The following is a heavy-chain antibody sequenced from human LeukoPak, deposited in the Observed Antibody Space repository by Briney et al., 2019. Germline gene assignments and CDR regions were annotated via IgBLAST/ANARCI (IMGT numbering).Heavy chain of an antibody. Sequence: ASVKVSCKVPGYTLTELSMHWVRQAPGKGLEWMGGFDPEDGETIYAQKFQGRVTMTEDTSTDTAYMELSSLRSEDTAVYYCATTIVVVVAATRTDAFDIWGQGTMVTVSS. CDR2: FDPEDGET. D-gene: IGHD2-15*01. CDR1: GYTLTELS. CDR3: ATTIVVVVAATRTDAFDI. J-gene: IGHJ3*02. V-gene: IGHV1-24*01.